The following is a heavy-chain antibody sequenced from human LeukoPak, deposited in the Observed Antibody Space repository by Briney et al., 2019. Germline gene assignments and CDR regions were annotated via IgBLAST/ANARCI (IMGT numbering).Heavy chain of an antibody. J-gene: IGHJ4*02. V-gene: IGHV4-59*01. CDR2: IYYTGST. CDR1: GGSISSLY. Sequence: SETLSLTCSVSGGSISSLYWSWIRQPPGKGLEWIGYIYYTGSTNYNPSLKSRVTISVDTSKNQFSLKLSSVTAADTAVYYCARGRMGAAIDYWGQGTLVTVSS. CDR3: ARGRMGAAIDY. D-gene: IGHD1-26*01.